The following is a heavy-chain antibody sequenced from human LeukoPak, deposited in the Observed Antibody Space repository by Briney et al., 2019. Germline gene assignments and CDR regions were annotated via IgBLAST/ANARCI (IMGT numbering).Heavy chain of an antibody. V-gene: IGHV1-2*02. CDR2: INPNSGGT. Sequence: ASVKVSCKASGYTFTGYYIHWVRQAPDQGLEWMGWINPNSGGTNFAQKFQGRVTMTRDTSITTAYMELSRLRPDDTAVYYCAKGISVAQYFDAWGQGALVTVSS. D-gene: IGHD6-19*01. CDR1: GYTFTGYY. CDR3: AKGISVAQYFDA. J-gene: IGHJ4*02.